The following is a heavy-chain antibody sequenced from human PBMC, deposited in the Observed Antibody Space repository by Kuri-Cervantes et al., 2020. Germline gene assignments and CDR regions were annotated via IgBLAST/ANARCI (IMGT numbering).Heavy chain of an antibody. Sequence: SCTVSGGSISSSSYYWGWIRQPAGKGLEWIGRIYSSGSTNYNPSLKSRVTISVDKSKNQFSLKLSSVTAADTAVYYCARVNLSRYCSGGTCYSVFYMDVWGKGTTVTVSS. CDR1: GGSISSSSYY. CDR3: ARVNLSRYCSGGTCYSVFYMDV. D-gene: IGHD2-15*01. CDR2: IYSSGST. V-gene: IGHV4-61*02. J-gene: IGHJ6*03.